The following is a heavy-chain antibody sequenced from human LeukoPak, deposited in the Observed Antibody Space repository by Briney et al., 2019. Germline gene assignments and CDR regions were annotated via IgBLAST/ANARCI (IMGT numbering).Heavy chain of an antibody. CDR1: GFSFRSYA. Sequence: GGSLRLSCAASGFSFRSYAMNWVRQAPGKGLEWVSGISNNGGNTYYAGFVKGRFTISRDNSKNTLYLQMISLRAEDTAVYYCAKDRGPGTTFYYYYYMDVWGKGTTVTVSS. D-gene: IGHD1-7*01. CDR2: ISNNGGNT. V-gene: IGHV3-23*01. CDR3: AKDRGPGTTFYYYYYMDV. J-gene: IGHJ6*03.